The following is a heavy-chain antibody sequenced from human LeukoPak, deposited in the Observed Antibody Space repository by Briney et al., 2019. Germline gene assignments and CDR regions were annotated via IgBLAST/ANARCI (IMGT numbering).Heavy chain of an antibody. V-gene: IGHV4-59*01. J-gene: IGHJ4*02. CDR2: INDSGST. D-gene: IGHD3-22*01. CDR3: ARFTRYYDSSGYYRMFDY. Sequence: PSETLSLTCNVFGDSMNNYYWSWIRQPPGKGLEWIGNINDSGSTNSNPSLKSRATISVDTSKNQFSLKLSSVTAADTAVYYCARFTRYYDSSGYYRMFDYWGQGTLVTVSS. CDR1: GDSMNNYY.